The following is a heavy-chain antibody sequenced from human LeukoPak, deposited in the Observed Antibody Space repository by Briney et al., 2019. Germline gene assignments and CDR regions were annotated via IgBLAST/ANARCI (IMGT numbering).Heavy chain of an antibody. Sequence: PSETLSLTCTVSGGSISSSSYYWGWIRQPPGKGLEWIGSIYYSGSTYYNPSLKSRVTISVDTSKNQFPLKLSSVTAADTAVYYCARTPWDIVVVPHYYYYMDVWGKGTTVTVSS. CDR3: ARTPWDIVVVPHYYYYMDV. D-gene: IGHD2-2*01. V-gene: IGHV4-39*01. CDR1: GGSISSSSYY. J-gene: IGHJ6*03. CDR2: IYYSGST.